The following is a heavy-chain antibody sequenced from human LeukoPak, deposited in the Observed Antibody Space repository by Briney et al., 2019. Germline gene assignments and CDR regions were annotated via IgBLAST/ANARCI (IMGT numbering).Heavy chain of an antibody. J-gene: IGHJ4*02. D-gene: IGHD3-3*01. V-gene: IGHV3-23*01. CDR3: AKADYDFWSGYFL. CDR1: GFTFSSYN. CDR2: ISGSGGST. Sequence: GGSLRLSCAASGFTFSSYNMNWVRQAPGKGLEWVSAISGSGGSTYYADSVKGRFTISRDNSKNTLYLQMNSLRAEDTAVYYCAKADYDFWSGYFLWGQGTLVTVSS.